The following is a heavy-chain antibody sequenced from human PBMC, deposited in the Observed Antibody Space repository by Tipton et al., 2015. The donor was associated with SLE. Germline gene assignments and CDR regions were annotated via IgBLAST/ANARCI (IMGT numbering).Heavy chain of an antibody. Sequence: QLVQSGAEVKKPGASVKVSCKASGYTFTSYYMHWVRQAPGQGLEWMGRINPNSGGTNYAQKFQGRVTMTRDTSISTAYMELSRLRSDDPAVYYCSREWPPGIAPGENYGMDVWGQGTTVTVSS. V-gene: IGHV1-2*06. CDR3: SREWPPGIAPGENYGMDV. CDR2: INPNSGGT. J-gene: IGHJ6*02. D-gene: IGHD6-13*01. CDR1: GYTFTSYY.